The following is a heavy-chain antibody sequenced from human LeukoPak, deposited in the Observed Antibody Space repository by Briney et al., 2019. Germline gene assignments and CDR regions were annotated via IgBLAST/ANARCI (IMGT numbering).Heavy chain of an antibody. V-gene: IGHV3-7*03. Sequence: PGGSLRLSCVASGFTFSSSWMSWVRRAPGKGLEWVANIKQDGTEEYYVDSVRGRFSISKDNAKNSLYLQMNSLRAEDTAVYYCAREYNAFDIWGQGTMVTVSS. CDR3: AREYNAFDI. D-gene: IGHD1-14*01. J-gene: IGHJ3*02. CDR1: GFTFSSSW. CDR2: IKQDGTEE.